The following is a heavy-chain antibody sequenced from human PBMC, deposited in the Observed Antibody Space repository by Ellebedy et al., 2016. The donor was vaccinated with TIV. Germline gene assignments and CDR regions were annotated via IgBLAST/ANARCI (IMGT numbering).Heavy chain of an antibody. CDR3: ARVGSSSWFWGLAFDT. J-gene: IGHJ3*02. D-gene: IGHD6-13*01. CDR2: MSYDGSYK. Sequence: GESLKISCAVSGFTFSSYAIHWVRQAPGKGLAWVALMSYDGSYKSYADSVKGRFTISRDNSKNTLDLQMNSLRPEDTALYYCARVGSSSWFWGLAFDTWGQGAMVTVSS. CDR1: GFTFSSYA. V-gene: IGHV3-30-3*01.